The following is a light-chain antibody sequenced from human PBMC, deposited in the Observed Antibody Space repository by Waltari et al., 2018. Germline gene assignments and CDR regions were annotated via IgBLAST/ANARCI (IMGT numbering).Light chain of an antibody. V-gene: IGKV3-20*01. CDR3: QRYVRLPVT. Sequence: EIVLTQSPGTLSLSPGERATVSCRASQSISKYLAWYRLKPGQAPRLLIYDASKRATGIPDRFSASGSGTDFSITISRLETEDFAVYYCQRYVRLPVTFGQGTKVEIK. CDR2: DAS. CDR1: QSISKY. J-gene: IGKJ1*01.